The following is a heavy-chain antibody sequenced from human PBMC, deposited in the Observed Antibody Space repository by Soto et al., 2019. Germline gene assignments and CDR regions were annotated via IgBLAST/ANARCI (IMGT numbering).Heavy chain of an antibody. J-gene: IGHJ5*02. CDR1: GFTFTSYA. CDR2: ISGSGGST. CDR3: SNRGRVDHPCLLDL. Sequence: PGGSLRLSCAASGFTFTSYAMTWVRPTPGTGLEWVSAISGSGGSTYYADSVKGRFTISRDNSQNMLYLQMNSLRAEDTAVYYSSNRGRVDHPCLLDLWGQGALVTVSS. D-gene: IGHD1-26*01. V-gene: IGHV3-23*01.